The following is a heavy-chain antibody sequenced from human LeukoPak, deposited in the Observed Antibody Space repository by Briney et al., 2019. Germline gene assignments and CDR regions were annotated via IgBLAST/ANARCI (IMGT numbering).Heavy chain of an antibody. CDR2: IHTSGTT. Sequence: SETLSLTCTVSGGSINGYFCTWLRQSAGAGLECIGRIHTSGTTYYNPSLKSRVSMSVDTSDNKFSLRLNSVTAADTAVYYCARDPAGHGRYFDYWGQGALVTVSS. V-gene: IGHV4-4*07. J-gene: IGHJ4*02. CDR1: GGSINGYF. D-gene: IGHD1-14*01. CDR3: ARDPAGHGRYFDY.